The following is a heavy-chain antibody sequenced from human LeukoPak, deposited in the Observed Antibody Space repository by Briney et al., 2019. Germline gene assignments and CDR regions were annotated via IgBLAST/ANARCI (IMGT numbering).Heavy chain of an antibody. Sequence: GESLKISCKGSGYSFTNYWIGWVRQLPGKGLEWMGIIYPGDSDTRYSPSFQGQVTISADKSINTAYLQWSSLKASDTAMYYCARRGEDYHFDYWGQGILVTVSS. V-gene: IGHV5-51*01. J-gene: IGHJ4*02. CDR2: IYPGDSDT. D-gene: IGHD3-10*01. CDR1: GYSFTNYW. CDR3: ARRGEDYHFDY.